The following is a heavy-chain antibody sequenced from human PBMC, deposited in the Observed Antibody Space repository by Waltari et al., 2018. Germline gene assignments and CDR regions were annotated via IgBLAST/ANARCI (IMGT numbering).Heavy chain of an antibody. D-gene: IGHD2-15*01. V-gene: IGHV3-11*04. J-gene: IGHJ6*02. CDR1: GGSISSSS. CDR2: ISSSSSTI. CDR3: ARDLDCSGGSCFFYYYYGMDV. Sequence: QLQLQESGPGLVKPSETLSLTCTVSGGSISSSSYYWGWIRQPPGKGLEWVSYISSSSSTIYYADSVKGRFTISRDNAKNSLYLQMNSLRAEDTAVYYCARDLDCSGGSCFFYYYYGMDVWGQGTTVTVSS.